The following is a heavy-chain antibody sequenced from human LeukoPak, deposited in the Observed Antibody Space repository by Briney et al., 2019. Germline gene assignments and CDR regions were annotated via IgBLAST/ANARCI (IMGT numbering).Heavy chain of an antibody. J-gene: IGHJ4*02. CDR2: IYTSGST. CDR1: GGSLSTYY. Sequence: SETLSLTCTVSGGSLSTYYWNWIRQPAGKGLEWIGRIYTSGSTNYNPSLKSRVTMSVDASKNQFSLKLSTVTAADTAIYYCARQAGGNSGPFDYWGQGTLVTVSS. CDR3: ARQAGGNSGPFDY. D-gene: IGHD4-23*01. V-gene: IGHV4-4*07.